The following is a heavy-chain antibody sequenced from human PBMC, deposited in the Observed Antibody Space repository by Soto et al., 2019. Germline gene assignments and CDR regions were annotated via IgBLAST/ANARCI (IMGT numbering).Heavy chain of an antibody. CDR2: INHSGST. CDR1: GGSFSGYY. J-gene: IGHJ4*02. V-gene: IGHV4-34*01. CDR3: ARRRGVPAAGMGFDY. Sequence: SETLSLTCAVYGGSFSGYYWSWIRQPPGKGLEWIGEINHSGSTNYNPSLKSRVTISVDTSKNQFSLKLSSVTAADTAVYYCARRRGVPAAGMGFDYWGQGTLVTVSS. D-gene: IGHD2-2*01.